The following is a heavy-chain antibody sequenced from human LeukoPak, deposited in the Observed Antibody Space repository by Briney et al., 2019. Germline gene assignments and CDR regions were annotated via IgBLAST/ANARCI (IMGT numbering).Heavy chain of an antibody. CDR3: ARDDGATQAFDY. D-gene: IGHD5-24*01. Sequence: GAAVKVSCQSSGYTFIGYYMHWVRPAPGQGLEGMGWINTNNGGTKYAQNLQGRVTMTRDTSISTAYMEMSRLRSDDTAVYYCARDDGATQAFDYWGQGTLVTVSS. CDR1: GYTFIGYY. J-gene: IGHJ4*02. V-gene: IGHV1-2*02. CDR2: INTNNGGT.